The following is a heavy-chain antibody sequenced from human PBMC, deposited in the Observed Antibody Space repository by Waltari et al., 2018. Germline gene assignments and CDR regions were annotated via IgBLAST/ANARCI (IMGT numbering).Heavy chain of an antibody. V-gene: IGHV4-59*12. D-gene: IGHD4-17*01. J-gene: IGHJ4*02. CDR2: IYYSGST. Sequence: QVQLQESGPGLVKPSETLSLTCTVSRGSISNYYWSWIRQPPGKGLEWIGYIYYSGSTNYNPSLKSRVTISVDTSKNQFSLKLSSVTAADTAVYYCAREGGGATVVRNWGQGTLVTVSS. CDR3: AREGGGATVVRN. CDR1: RGSISNYY.